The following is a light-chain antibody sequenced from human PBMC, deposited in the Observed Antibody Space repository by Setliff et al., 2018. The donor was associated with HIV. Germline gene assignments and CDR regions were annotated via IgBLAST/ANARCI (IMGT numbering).Light chain of an antibody. CDR2: EVN. J-gene: IGLJ1*01. Sequence: QSVLTQPASVSGSPGQSITISCTGTSNDVGAFNYVSWYQQHPGKAPKLIIYEVNSRPSGVSNRFSGSKAGNTASLTISGLQAEDEADYYCSSYTRSATYVVGTGTKGTVL. CDR3: SSYTRSATYV. CDR1: SNDVGAFNY. V-gene: IGLV2-14*01.